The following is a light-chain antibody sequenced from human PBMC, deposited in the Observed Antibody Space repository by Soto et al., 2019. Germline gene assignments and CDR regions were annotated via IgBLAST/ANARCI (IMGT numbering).Light chain of an antibody. CDR2: GAS. V-gene: IGKV3-20*01. CDR3: QQYGSSPFT. Sequence: EIVLTQSPGTLSLSPGERATLSCRASQSVSSTYLAWFQQKPGQAPRLLLYGASSRATGIPDRFSGSGYGSDFTLTISRLEPEDSAVYYCQQYGSSPFTFGPGTKVDIK. J-gene: IGKJ3*01. CDR1: QSVSSTY.